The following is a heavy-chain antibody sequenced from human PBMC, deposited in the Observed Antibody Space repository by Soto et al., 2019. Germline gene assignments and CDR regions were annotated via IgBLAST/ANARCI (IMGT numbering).Heavy chain of an antibody. Sequence: SVKVSCKASGGTFSSYAISWVRQAPGQGLEWMGGIIPIFGTANYAQKFQGRVTITADESTSTAYMELSSLRSEDTAVYYCARVLLLVYDSSGSEALFDYWGQGTLVTVSS. J-gene: IGHJ4*02. D-gene: IGHD3-22*01. CDR2: IIPIFGTA. CDR1: GGTFSSYA. V-gene: IGHV1-69*13. CDR3: ARVLLLVYDSSGSEALFDY.